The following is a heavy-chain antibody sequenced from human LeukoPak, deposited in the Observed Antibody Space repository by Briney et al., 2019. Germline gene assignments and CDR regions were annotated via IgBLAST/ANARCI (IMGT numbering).Heavy chain of an antibody. CDR1: GGTFSSYA. CDR2: IIPILGIA. D-gene: IGHD1-1*01. J-gene: IGHJ4*02. CDR3: VTARTTLFDY. V-gene: IGHV1-69*04. Sequence: SVKVSCKASGGTFSSYAISWVRQAPGQGLEWMGRIIPILGIANYAQKFQGRVTMTEDTSTDTAYMELSSLRSEDTAVYYCVTARTTLFDYWGQGTLVTVSS.